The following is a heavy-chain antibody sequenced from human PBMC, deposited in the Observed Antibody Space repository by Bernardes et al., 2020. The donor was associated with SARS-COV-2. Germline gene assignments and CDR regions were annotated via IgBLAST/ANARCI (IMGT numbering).Heavy chain of an antibody. J-gene: IGHJ4*02. CDR3: ATRITIFGVVILGAVDFDY. CDR2: FDPEDGET. CDR1: GYTLTELS. V-gene: IGHV1-24*01. D-gene: IGHD3-3*01. Sequence: ASVKVSCKVSGYTLTELSMHWVRQAPGKGLEWMGGFDPEDGETIYAQKFQGRVTMTEDTSTDTAYMELSSLRSEDTAVYYCATRITIFGVVILGAVDFDYWGQGTLVTVAS.